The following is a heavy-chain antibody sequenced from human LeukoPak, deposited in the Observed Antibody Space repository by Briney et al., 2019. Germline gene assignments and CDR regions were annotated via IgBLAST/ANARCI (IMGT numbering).Heavy chain of an antibody. CDR2: INHSGST. CDR1: GGSFSGYY. Sequence: SETLSLTCAVYGGSFSGYYWSWIRQPPGKGLEWIGEINHSGSTNYNPSLKSRVTISVDTSKNQFSLKLSSVTAADTAVYYCARLAPLAPPHRRQWEQKKTGFDYWGQGTLVTVSS. J-gene: IGHJ4*02. V-gene: IGHV4-34*01. D-gene: IGHD1-26*01. CDR3: ARLAPLAPPHRRQWEQKKTGFDY.